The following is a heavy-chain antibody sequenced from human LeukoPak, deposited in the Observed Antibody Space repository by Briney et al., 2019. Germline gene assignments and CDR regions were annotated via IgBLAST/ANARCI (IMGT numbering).Heavy chain of an antibody. V-gene: IGHV1-18*01. J-gene: IGHJ4*02. CDR1: GYTFTSYG. D-gene: IGHD3-10*01. CDR3: ARVSGELYSRYFDY. Sequence: GASVKVSCKASGYTFTSYGISWVRQAPEQGLEWMGWIRAYNGNTNYAQKLQGRVTMTTDTSTSTAYMELRRLRSDDTAVYYCARVSGELYSRYFDYWGQGTLVTVSS. CDR2: IRAYNGNT.